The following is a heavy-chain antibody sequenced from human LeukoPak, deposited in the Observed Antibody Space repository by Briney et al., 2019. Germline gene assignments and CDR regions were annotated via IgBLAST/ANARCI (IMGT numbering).Heavy chain of an antibody. CDR2: ISYDGSNK. D-gene: IGHD3-16*01. CDR3: ARAAGLWDY. V-gene: IGHV3-30*03. J-gene: IGHJ4*02. Sequence: GGSLRLSCAASGFTFSSYSMNWVRQAPGKGLEWVAVISYDGSNKYYADSVKGRFTISRDNSRNTLYLQMNSLRAEDTAVYYCARAAGLWDYWGQGTLVTVSS. CDR1: GFTFSSYS.